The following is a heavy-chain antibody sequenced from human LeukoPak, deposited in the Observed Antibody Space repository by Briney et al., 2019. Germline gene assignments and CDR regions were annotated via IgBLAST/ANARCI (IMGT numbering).Heavy chain of an antibody. V-gene: IGHV4-34*01. CDR2: ISHIGDT. CDR1: GGSFSDSY. CDR3: ARGSNSVAY. Sequence: NPPETLCLTCAVYGGSFSDSYWSWICQPPGEGLEWVGEISHIGDTKYNPSLKSRVTISLGAAKNQFSLNLSSVTAADTAVYYCARGSNSVAYWGQGTLVTVSS. J-gene: IGHJ4*02. D-gene: IGHD4-23*01.